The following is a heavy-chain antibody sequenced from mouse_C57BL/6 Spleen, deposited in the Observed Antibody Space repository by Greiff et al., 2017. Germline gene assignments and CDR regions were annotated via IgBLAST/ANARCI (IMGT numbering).Heavy chain of an antibody. Sequence: QVQLQQSGAELARPGASVKLSCKASGYTFTSYGISWVKQRTGQGLEWIGEIYPRSGNTYYNEKFKGKATLTADKSSSTAHMELRSLTSEDSAVYFCARGPRITTVVDAMDYWGQGTSVTVSS. D-gene: IGHD1-1*01. CDR3: ARGPRITTVVDAMDY. V-gene: IGHV1-81*01. J-gene: IGHJ4*01. CDR2: IYPRSGNT. CDR1: GYTFTSYG.